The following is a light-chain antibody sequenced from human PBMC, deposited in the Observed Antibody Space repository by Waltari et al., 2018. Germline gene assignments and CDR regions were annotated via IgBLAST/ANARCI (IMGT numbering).Light chain of an antibody. CDR3: VLYMGGGVWV. J-gene: IGLJ3*02. V-gene: IGLV8-61*01. CDR1: SGPVPADYS. CDR2: KTN. Sequence: QTVVTQEPSFSVSPGGTVTLTCGLSSGPVPADYSPRWYHQTPGQAPRTLIYKTNTRSSGVPDRFSGSILGNKAALTITGAQADDESIYYCVLYMGGGVWVFGGGTRLTVL.